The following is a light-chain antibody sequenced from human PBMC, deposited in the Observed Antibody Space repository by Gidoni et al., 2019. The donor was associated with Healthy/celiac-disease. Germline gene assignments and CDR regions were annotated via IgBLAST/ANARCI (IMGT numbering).Light chain of an antibody. CDR3: QQRGT. J-gene: IGKJ1*01. V-gene: IGKV3-20*01. CDR1: QSVSSSY. CDR2: GAS. Sequence: EIVLTQSPGTLSLSPGERATLSCRASQSVSSSYLAWYQQKPGQAPRLRIYGASSRATGIPDRFSGSGSGTDFTLTISRLEPEDFAVYYCQQRGTFGQXTKVEIK.